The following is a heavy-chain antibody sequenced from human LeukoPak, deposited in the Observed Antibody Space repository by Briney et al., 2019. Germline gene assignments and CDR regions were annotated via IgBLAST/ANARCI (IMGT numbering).Heavy chain of an antibody. CDR2: IYPGDSDT. J-gene: IGHJ6*02. Sequence: GESLKISCNGSGYSFTTYWLGWVRQMPGKGLEWMGIIYPGDSDTRYSPSFQGQVTISADKSISTAYLQWSSLKASDTAMYYCARQGSRSSWLDYYYGMDVWGQGTTVSVPS. CDR3: ARQGSRSSWLDYYYGMDV. V-gene: IGHV5-51*01. CDR1: GYSFTTYW. D-gene: IGHD6-13*01.